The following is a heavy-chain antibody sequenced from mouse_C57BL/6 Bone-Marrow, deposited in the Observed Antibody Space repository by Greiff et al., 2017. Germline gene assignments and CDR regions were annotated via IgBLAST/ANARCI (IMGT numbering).Heavy chain of an antibody. V-gene: IGHV14-4*01. CDR1: GFNIKDDY. Sequence: EVQLQQSGAELVRPGASVKLSCTASGFNIKDDYMPWVKQRPEKGLEWIGWIDPENGDTEYASTLQGQATITADTSSNKPYLQLSSLTSEDTSFYYCAPTGDGLAYWGQGTLVTVSA. D-gene: IGHD3-3*01. J-gene: IGHJ3*01. CDR2: IDPENGDT. CDR3: APTGDGLAY.